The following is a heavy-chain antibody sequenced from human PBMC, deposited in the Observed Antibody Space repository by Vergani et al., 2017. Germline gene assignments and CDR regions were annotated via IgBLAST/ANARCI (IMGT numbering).Heavy chain of an antibody. CDR3: ARGVLRYSRAPDY. CDR2: IWYDGSNK. D-gene: IGHD3-9*01. CDR1: GFTFSSYG. J-gene: IGHJ4*02. V-gene: IGHV3-33*01. Sequence: QVQLVESGGGVVQPGRSLRLSCAASGFTFSSYGMHWVRQAPGKGLEWVAVIWYDGSNKYYADSVKGRFTISRDNSKNTLYLQMNSLRAEDTAGYYCARGVLRYSRAPDYWGQGTLVTVSS.